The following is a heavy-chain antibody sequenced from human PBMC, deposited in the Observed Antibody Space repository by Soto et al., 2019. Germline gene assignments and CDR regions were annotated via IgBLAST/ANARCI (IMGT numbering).Heavy chain of an antibody. J-gene: IGHJ4*02. V-gene: IGHV3-23*01. CDR2: ISGSGGST. CDR1: GFTFSSYA. D-gene: IGHD7-27*01. CDR3: AKDRVPGDQSAFDY. Sequence: GGSLRLSCAASGFTFSSYAMSWVRQAPGKGLEWVSAISGSGGSTYYADSVKGRLTISRDNSKNTLYLQMNSLRAEDTAVYYCAKDRVPGDQSAFDYWGQGTLVTVSS.